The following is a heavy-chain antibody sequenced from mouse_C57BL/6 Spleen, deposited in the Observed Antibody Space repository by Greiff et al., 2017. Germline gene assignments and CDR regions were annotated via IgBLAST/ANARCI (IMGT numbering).Heavy chain of an antibody. CDR2: IYPGNSDP. CDR3: ARNGNSVWYFDY. D-gene: IGHD2-1*01. CDR1: GYTFTSYW. J-gene: IGHJ2*01. V-gene: IGHV1-5*01. Sequence: EVQLQQSGTVLARPGASVTMSCKTSGYTFTSYWMHWVKQRPGQGLEWIGAIYPGNSDPSYNQKFKGKAKLTAVTSASTADMELSSLTNEDSAVYYCARNGNSVWYFDYWGQGTTLTVSS.